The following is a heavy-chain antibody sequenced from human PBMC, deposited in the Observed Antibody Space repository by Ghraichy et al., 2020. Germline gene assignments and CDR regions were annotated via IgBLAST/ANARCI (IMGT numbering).Heavy chain of an antibody. CDR2: IGTAGDT. CDR1: GFTFSSYD. CDR3: AREKYYYDSSGYYSHAFDI. Sequence: GGSLRLSCAASGFTFSSYDMHWVRQATGKGLEWVSAIGTAGDTYYPGSVKGRFTISRENAKNSLYLQMNSLRAGDTAVYYCAREKYYYDSSGYYSHAFDIWGQGTMVTVSS. D-gene: IGHD3-22*01. V-gene: IGHV3-13*04. J-gene: IGHJ3*02.